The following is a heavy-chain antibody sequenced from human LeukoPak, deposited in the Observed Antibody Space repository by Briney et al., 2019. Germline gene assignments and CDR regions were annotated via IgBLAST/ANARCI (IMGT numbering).Heavy chain of an antibody. CDR3: ARGAATCDY. Sequence: GSLRLSCAASGFTFSSYSMNWVRQAPGKGLEWVSYISISSTTIYYADSVKGRFTISRDYAKNSLYLQMNSLSDEDTAVYYCARGAATCDYWGEGTLVTVSS. J-gene: IGHJ4*02. D-gene: IGHD1-26*01. CDR1: GFTFSSYS. CDR2: ISISSTTI. V-gene: IGHV3-48*02.